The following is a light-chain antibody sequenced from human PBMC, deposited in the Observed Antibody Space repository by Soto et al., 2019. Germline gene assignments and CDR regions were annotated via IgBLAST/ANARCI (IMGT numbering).Light chain of an antibody. CDR2: EVS. Sequence: QSVLTQPASVSGSPGQSITISCTGISSDVGGYNFVSWYQLPPGQAPKLMIYEVSNRPSGVSNRFSGSKSDNTASLTISGLQTEDEADYYRSSYTSSSTYVFGTGTKVTVL. V-gene: IGLV2-14*01. J-gene: IGLJ1*01. CDR1: SSDVGGYNF. CDR3: SSYTSSSTYV.